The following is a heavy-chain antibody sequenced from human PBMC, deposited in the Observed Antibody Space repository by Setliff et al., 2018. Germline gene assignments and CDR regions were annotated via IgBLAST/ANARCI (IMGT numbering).Heavy chain of an antibody. CDR3: ARRDSTGYYGYSFDF. CDR1: GGSISSSNYY. J-gene: IGHJ4*02. V-gene: IGHV4-39*01. CDR2: INYRGNT. Sequence: PSETLSLTCSVSGGSISSSNYYWGWIRQSPGKGLEWIGSINYRGNTFYNPSLKSRVTISVAPSKNQVSLKLTSVSAADTAVYYCARRDSTGYYGYSFDFWGQGTLVTVSS. D-gene: IGHD3-22*01.